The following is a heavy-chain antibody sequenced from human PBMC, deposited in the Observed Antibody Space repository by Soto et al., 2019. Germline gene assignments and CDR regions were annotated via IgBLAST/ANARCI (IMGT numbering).Heavy chain of an antibody. V-gene: IGHV1-24*01. CDR3: ATDPLIVVAARYYFDY. Sequence: ASVKVSCKVSGYTLTELSMHWVRQAPGKGLEWMGGFDPEDGETIYAQKFQGRVTMTEDTSTDTAYMELSSLRSEDTAVYYCATDPLIVVAARYYFDYWGQGTLVTVSS. CDR2: FDPEDGET. J-gene: IGHJ4*02. CDR1: GYTLTELS. D-gene: IGHD2-15*01.